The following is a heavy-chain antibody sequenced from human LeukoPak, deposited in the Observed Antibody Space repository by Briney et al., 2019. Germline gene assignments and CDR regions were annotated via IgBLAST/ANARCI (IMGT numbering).Heavy chain of an antibody. CDR2: IKQDGGEK. Sequence: GGSLRLSCVDSGITFSRYWMSWVRQAPGKGLEWVANIKQDGGEKYYVDSVKGRFTISRDNAKNSLYLQMNSLRVEDTAVYYCARDGRPLDYWGQGTMVTVSS. CDR3: ARDGRPLDY. V-gene: IGHV3-7*03. CDR1: GITFSRYW. J-gene: IGHJ4*02.